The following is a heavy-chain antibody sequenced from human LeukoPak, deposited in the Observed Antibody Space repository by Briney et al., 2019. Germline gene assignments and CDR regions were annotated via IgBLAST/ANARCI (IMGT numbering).Heavy chain of an antibody. CDR2: ISYDGSNK. CDR3: ARDGAGAEYYDFWSAAFDI. J-gene: IGHJ3*02. D-gene: IGHD3-3*01. V-gene: IGHV3-30-3*01. Sequence: PGGSLRLSCAASGFTFSSYAMHWVRQAPGKGLEWVAVISYDGSNKYYADSVKGRFTISRDNSKNTLYLQMNSLRAEDTAVYYCARDGAGAEYYDFWSAAFDIWGQGTMVTVSS. CDR1: GFTFSSYA.